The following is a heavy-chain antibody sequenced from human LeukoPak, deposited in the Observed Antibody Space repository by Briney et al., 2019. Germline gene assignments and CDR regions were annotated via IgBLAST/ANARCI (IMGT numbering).Heavy chain of an antibody. CDR2: LGGLSESV. V-gene: IGHV3-23*01. CDR3: AKWPEGAMDYFDY. CDR1: GFIFSNYA. Sequence: GGSLRLSCAASGFIFSNYAMTWVRQAPGKGLEWVSILGGLSESVYYPDSVKGRFTISRDNSKNTLYLEMSSLRVEDTAIYYCAKWPEGAMDYFDYWGQGTLVTVSS. J-gene: IGHJ4*02. D-gene: IGHD3-16*01.